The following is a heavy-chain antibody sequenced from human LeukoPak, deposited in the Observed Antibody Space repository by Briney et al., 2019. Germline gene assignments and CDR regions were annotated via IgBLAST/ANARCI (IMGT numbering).Heavy chain of an antibody. J-gene: IGHJ3*02. D-gene: IGHD3-3*01. CDR1: GGSISSYY. V-gene: IGHV4-4*07. Sequence: SETLSLTCTASGGSISSYYWSWIRQPAGKGLEWIGRIYTSGSTNYNPSLKSRVTMSVDTSKNQFSLKLSSVTAADTAVYYCARDFAEGQPQDAFDIWGQGTMVTVSS. CDR2: IYTSGST. CDR3: ARDFAEGQPQDAFDI.